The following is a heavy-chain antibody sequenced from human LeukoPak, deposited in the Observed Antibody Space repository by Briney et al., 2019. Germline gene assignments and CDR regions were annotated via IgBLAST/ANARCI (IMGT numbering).Heavy chain of an antibody. Sequence: PSGTLSLTCAVSGGSISSSNWWSWVRQPPGKGLEWIGEIYHSGSTNYNPSLKSRVTISVDKSKNQFSLKLSSVTAADTAVYYCARGKHQPYYYDSSGSPGNWFDPWGQGTLVTVSS. J-gene: IGHJ5*02. CDR3: ARGKHQPYYYDSSGSPGNWFDP. V-gene: IGHV4-4*02. D-gene: IGHD3-22*01. CDR1: GGSISSSNW. CDR2: IYHSGST.